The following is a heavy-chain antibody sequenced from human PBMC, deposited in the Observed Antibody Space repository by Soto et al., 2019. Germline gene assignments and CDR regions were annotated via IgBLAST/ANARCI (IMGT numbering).Heavy chain of an antibody. V-gene: IGHV5-51*01. CDR2: IYPDDSDT. CDR3: ARHVRAAGDSFTQQSRAHYDYYCGMDV. D-gene: IGHD6-13*01. J-gene: IGHJ6*02. CDR1: GYSFTSYR. Sequence: GESLEICCKGSGYSFTSYRIGWVRQRPGKGLEWMGVIYPDDSDTRYSPSFQGQVTISADKSLSTAYLQWSSLKASDTALYYCARHVRAAGDSFTQQSRAHYDYYCGMDVWGQGTTVTVSS.